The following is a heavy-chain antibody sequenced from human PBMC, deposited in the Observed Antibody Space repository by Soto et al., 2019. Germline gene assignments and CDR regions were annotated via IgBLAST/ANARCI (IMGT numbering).Heavy chain of an antibody. V-gene: IGHV3-23*01. J-gene: IGHJ4*02. Sequence: EVQFLESGGGLVQPGGSLRLSCAVSGFTFSNHGVTWVRQAPRKGLEWVSTIDKTGGVTNYADSVKGRFTISRDKSKNTMYVQMSSLNVEDTAVYYCAKRSGVSGGWGQGTLVAVSS. CDR1: GFTFSNHG. CDR2: IDKTGGVT. CDR3: AKRSGVSGG. D-gene: IGHD2-8*01.